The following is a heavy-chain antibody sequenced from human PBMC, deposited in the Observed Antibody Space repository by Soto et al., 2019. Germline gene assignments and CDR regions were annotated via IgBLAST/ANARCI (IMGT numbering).Heavy chain of an antibody. Sequence: QVHLVESGGGVVQPGSSLRLSCAASEFTFRIFAMHWLRQSPGKGLEWVAVISYDGSRKADSVKGRFTVSRDNSWNALYLQMHSLRAEETAIYYCARGDREDIEEVVGVRPGEYSMDVWGQGTTVTVPS. J-gene: IGHJ6*02. CDR2: ISYDGSRK. D-gene: IGHD1-26*01. CDR1: EFTFRIFA. CDR3: ARGDREDIEEVVGVRPGEYSMDV. V-gene: IGHV3-30-3*01.